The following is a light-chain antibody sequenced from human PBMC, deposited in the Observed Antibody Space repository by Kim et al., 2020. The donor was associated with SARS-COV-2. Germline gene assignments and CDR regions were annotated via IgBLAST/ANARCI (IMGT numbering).Light chain of an antibody. CDR3: QQYGNSVN. J-gene: IGKJ4*01. CDR1: QSDSRNY. V-gene: IGKV3-20*01. Sequence: LSPGERATHCSRVSQSDSRNYLARYQQRPGQTPRLLMCAASSRATGFPDRFSGSGSGTDFTLTISRLEPEDFAVYYCQQYGNSVNFGGGNKVDIK. CDR2: AAS.